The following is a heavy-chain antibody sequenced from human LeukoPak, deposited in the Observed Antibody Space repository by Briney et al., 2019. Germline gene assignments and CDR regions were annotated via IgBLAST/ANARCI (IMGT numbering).Heavy chain of an antibody. Sequence: QAGGSLRLSCAASGFTFSSYWMSWVRQAPGQGLEWVANIKQDGSEKYCVDSVKGRFTISRDNAKNSLYLQMNSLRAEDTAVYYCARGNSGYEGWFDPWGQGTLVTVSS. V-gene: IGHV3-7*01. CDR2: IKQDGSEK. CDR1: GFTFSSYW. D-gene: IGHD5-12*01. CDR3: ARGNSGYEGWFDP. J-gene: IGHJ5*02.